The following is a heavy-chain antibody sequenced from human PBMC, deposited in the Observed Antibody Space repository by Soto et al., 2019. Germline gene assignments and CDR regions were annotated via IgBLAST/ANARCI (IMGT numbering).Heavy chain of an antibody. CDR2: IYYSGST. Sequence: QVQLQESGPGQVKPSETLSLTCTVSGGSISSYYWSWIRQPPGKGLEWIGYIYYSGSTNYNPSLKSRVTISVDTSKNQFSLKLSSVTAADTAVYYCARNSCSGGSCYYYYYMDVWGKGTTVTVSS. CDR3: ARNSCSGGSCYYYYYMDV. J-gene: IGHJ6*03. V-gene: IGHV4-59*01. CDR1: GGSISSYY. D-gene: IGHD2-15*01.